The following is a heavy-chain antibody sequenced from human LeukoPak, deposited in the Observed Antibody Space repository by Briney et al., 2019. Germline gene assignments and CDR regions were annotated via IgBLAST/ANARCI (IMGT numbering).Heavy chain of an antibody. Sequence: PGRSLRLSCAASGFTFEDYAMHWVRQAPGKGLEWVSGINWNSGSIGYADSVKGRFTISRDNAKNSLYLQMNSLRAEDTALYYCARDPNYYDSSGYLGLFDYWGQGTLVTVSS. J-gene: IGHJ4*02. D-gene: IGHD3-22*01. V-gene: IGHV3-9*01. CDR2: INWNSGSI. CDR3: ARDPNYYDSSGYLGLFDY. CDR1: GFTFEDYA.